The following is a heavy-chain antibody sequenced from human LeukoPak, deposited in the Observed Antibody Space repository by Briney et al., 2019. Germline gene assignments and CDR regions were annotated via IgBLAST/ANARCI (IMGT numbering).Heavy chain of an antibody. CDR3: ARDLDYGDYHFDY. CDR1: GFTFSSYW. D-gene: IGHD4-17*01. CDR2: IKQDGSEK. Sequence: GGSLRLSCAASGFTFSSYWMSWVRQAPGKGLEWVANIKQDGSEKYFVDSMKGRFTISRDNAKNSLYLQMNSLRAEDTAVYYCARDLDYGDYHFDYWGQGTLVTVSS. V-gene: IGHV3-7*01. J-gene: IGHJ4*02.